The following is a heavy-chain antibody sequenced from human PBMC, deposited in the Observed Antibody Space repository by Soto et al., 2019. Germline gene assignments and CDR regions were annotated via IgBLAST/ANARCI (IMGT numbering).Heavy chain of an antibody. J-gene: IGHJ5*02. V-gene: IGHV3-23*01. Sequence: EVQLLESGGDVVRPGGSLRLSCAASGFTFSSYAMGWVRQAPGKGLEWVAGVSRAGPYTFYADSARGRFSIARDNSRDTVDLYMNALRGDDTAVYFCVKYTVTEDLRESWGQWTLVSVSS. CDR1: GFTFSSYA. D-gene: IGHD3-16*01. CDR3: VKYTVTEDLRES. CDR2: VSRAGPYT.